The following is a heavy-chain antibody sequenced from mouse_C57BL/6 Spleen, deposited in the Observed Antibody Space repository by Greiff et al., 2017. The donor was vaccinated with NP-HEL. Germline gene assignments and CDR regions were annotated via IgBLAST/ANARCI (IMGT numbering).Heavy chain of an antibody. CDR2: IHPSDSDT. Sequence: VQLQQPGAELVKPGASVKVSCKASGYTFTSYWMHWVKQRPGQGLEWIGRIHPSDSDTNYNQKFKGKATLTVDKSSSTAYMQLSSLTSEDSAVYYCEIAGYDYEAWFAYWGQGTLVTVSA. CDR3: EIAGYDYEAWFAY. CDR1: GYTFTSYW. D-gene: IGHD2-4*01. J-gene: IGHJ3*01. V-gene: IGHV1-74*01.